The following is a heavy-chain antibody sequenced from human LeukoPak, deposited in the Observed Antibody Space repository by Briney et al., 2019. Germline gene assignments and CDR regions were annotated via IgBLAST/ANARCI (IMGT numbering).Heavy chain of an antibody. CDR3: ARDLPITMITGALDY. CDR1: GFTFSSYA. D-gene: IGHD3-22*01. Sequence: GGSLRLSCAASGFTFSSYAMHWVRQAPGKGLEWVAVISYDGSNKYYADSVKGRFTISRDNSKNTLYLQINSLRAEDTAVYYCARDLPITMITGALDYWGQGTLVTVSS. V-gene: IGHV3-30-3*01. J-gene: IGHJ4*02. CDR2: ISYDGSNK.